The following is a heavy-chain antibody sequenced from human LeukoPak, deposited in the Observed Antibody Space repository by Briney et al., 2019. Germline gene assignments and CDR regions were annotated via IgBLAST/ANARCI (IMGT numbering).Heavy chain of an antibody. J-gene: IGHJ3*02. CDR2: IFTSGSP. CDR1: GGSISSGTHY. Sequence: SETLSLTCTVSGGSISSGTHYWTWIRQPVGKGLEWLGRIFTSGSPTYNSSLKSRLTISIDKSKNQFSLKLSSVTAADTAVYYCARRWNYKDAFDIWGQGTMVTVSS. CDR3: ARRWNYKDAFDI. D-gene: IGHD1-7*01. V-gene: IGHV4-61*02.